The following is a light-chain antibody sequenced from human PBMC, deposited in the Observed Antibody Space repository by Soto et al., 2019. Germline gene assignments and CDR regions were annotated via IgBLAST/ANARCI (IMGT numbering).Light chain of an antibody. J-gene: IGKJ1*01. CDR1: QGISSF. CDR3: LHEYNYPWT. V-gene: IGKV1-6*01. Sequence: AIQLTQSPSSLSASVGDRVTITCRASQGISSFLARYQHKPGKAPKLLIFGASTLHSGVPSRFSGSGAGTRCTRPITSLQPEDVETDDCLHEYNYPWTFGQGTKVDIK. CDR2: GAS.